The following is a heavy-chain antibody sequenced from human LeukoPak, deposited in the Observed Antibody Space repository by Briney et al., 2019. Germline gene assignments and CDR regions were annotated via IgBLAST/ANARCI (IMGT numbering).Heavy chain of an antibody. Sequence: SETLSLTCTVSGGSISSYYWSWIRQPPGKGLEWIGYIYYSGSTNYNPSLKSRVTISVDTSKNQFSLKLSSVTAADTAVYYCARRLGSTNYAFDIWGQGTMVTVSS. CDR3: ARRLGSTNYAFDI. V-gene: IGHV4-59*01. D-gene: IGHD2-2*01. CDR1: GGSISSYY. J-gene: IGHJ3*02. CDR2: IYYSGST.